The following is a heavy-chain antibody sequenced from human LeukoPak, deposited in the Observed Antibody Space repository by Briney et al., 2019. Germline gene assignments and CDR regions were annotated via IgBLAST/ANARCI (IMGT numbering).Heavy chain of an antibody. CDR1: GGSISSSSYY. CDR2: IYYSGST. Sequence: SETLSLTCTVSGGSISSSSYYWGWIRQPPGKGLEWIGSIYYSGSTYYNPSLKSRVTISVDTSKNQFSLKQSSVTAADTAVYYCARGDPSDFWSGSLYYFDYWGQGTLVTVSS. CDR3: ARGDPSDFWSGSLYYFDY. D-gene: IGHD3-3*01. J-gene: IGHJ4*02. V-gene: IGHV4-39*07.